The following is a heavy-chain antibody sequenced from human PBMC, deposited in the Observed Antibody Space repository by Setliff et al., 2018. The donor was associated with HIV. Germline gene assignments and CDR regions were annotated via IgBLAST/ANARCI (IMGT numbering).Heavy chain of an antibody. D-gene: IGHD2-21*01. CDR3: ATSIEGAFHF. CDR1: GGSFSNYY. CDR2: ITSDVRTI. J-gene: IGHJ3*01. Sequence: LSLTCTVYGGSFSNYYTNWIRQVPGKGLEWVSYITSDVRTIYYADSVRGRFTISRDNAKNLVFLQMNSLRAEDTAVYYCATSIEGAFHFWGQGKMVTVSS. V-gene: IGHV3-11*04.